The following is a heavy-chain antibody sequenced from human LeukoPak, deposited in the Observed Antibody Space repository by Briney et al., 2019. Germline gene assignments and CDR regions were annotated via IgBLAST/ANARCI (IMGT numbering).Heavy chain of an antibody. V-gene: IGHV4-30-4*01. Sequence: PSQTLSLTCTVSGGSISSGDYSWSWIRQPPGKGLEWIGYIYYSGSTYYNPSLKSRVTISVDTSKNQFSLKLSSVTAADTAVYYCARAGDYCSSTSCYKYFDYWGQGTLVTVSS. D-gene: IGHD2-2*02. CDR3: ARAGDYCSSTSCYKYFDY. J-gene: IGHJ4*02. CDR1: GGSISSGDYS. CDR2: IYYSGST.